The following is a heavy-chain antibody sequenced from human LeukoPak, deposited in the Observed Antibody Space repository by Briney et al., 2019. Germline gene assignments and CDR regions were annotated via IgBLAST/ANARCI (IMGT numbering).Heavy chain of an antibody. V-gene: IGHV4-39*07. CDR3: ARERSGVVRGVIDN. CDR1: GGSISDYY. D-gene: IGHD3-10*01. J-gene: IGHJ4*01. CDR2: MSYSESS. Sequence: PSEALSLTCTVSGGSISDYYWGWIRQPPGKGLEWIGSMSYSESSYYNPSLESRVTISVDTSKNQFSLNLNSVTAADTAVYYCARERSGVVRGVIDNWGHGTLLTVSS.